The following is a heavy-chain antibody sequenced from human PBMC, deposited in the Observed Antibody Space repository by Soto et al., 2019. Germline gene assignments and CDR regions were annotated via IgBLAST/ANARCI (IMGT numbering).Heavy chain of an antibody. CDR3: ARGAGRI. J-gene: IGHJ3*02. V-gene: IGHV4-34*01. CDR2: INHSGST. Sequence: QVQLQQWGAGLLKPSETLSLTCAVYGGSFSGYYWSWIRQPPGKGLEWIGEINHSGSTNYNPSLNGRVTISVDTAKNQFALKLSSVTAADTAVYYCARGAGRIWGQGTMVTVSS. D-gene: IGHD2-15*01. CDR1: GGSFSGYY.